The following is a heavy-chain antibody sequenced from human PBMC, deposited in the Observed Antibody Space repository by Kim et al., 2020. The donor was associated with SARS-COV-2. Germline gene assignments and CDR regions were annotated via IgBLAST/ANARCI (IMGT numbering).Heavy chain of an antibody. V-gene: IGHV1-18*01. D-gene: IGHD6-19*01. Sequence: ASVKVSCKPSGYTFTSYGISWVRQAPGQGLEWMGWISAYNGNTNYAQKLQGRVTMTTDTSTSTAYMELSGLRSDDTAVYYCARDYSVAVAAGGYWGQGTLLTVSS. CDR1: GYTFTSYG. J-gene: IGHJ4*02. CDR3: ARDYSVAVAAGGY. CDR2: ISAYNGNT.